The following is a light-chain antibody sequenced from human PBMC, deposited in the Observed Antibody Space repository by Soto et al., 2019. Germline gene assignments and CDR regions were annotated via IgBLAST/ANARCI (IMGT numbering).Light chain of an antibody. Sequence: DIQMTQSPSTLSASVGDRVTITCRASQRIGHWLAWYQQKPGKAPKVLIYGASSLESGVPSRFSGSGSGTEFTLTISILQPDDFATYSCQQYNSYLYTFGQGTKLEIK. J-gene: IGKJ2*01. CDR2: GAS. CDR1: QRIGHW. V-gene: IGKV1-5*03. CDR3: QQYNSYLYT.